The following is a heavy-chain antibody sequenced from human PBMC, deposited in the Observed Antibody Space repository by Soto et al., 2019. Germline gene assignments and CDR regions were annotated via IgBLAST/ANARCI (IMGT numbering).Heavy chain of an antibody. CDR2: INHSGST. CDR1: GGSFSGYY. Sequence: PSETLSLTCAVYGGSFSGYYWSWIRQPPGKGLEWIGEINHSGSTNYNPSLKSRVTISVDTSKNQFSLKLSSVTAEDTAVYYCARDQGRGYNYGFDYWGQGTLVTVSS. V-gene: IGHV4-34*01. J-gene: IGHJ4*02. CDR3: ARDQGRGYNYGFDY. D-gene: IGHD5-18*01.